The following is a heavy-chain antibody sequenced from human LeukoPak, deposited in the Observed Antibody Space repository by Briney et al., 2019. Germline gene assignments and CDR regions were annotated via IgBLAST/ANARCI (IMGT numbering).Heavy chain of an antibody. J-gene: IGHJ4*02. CDR1: GFTFSSYG. CDR3: AKDMWRLTTVTRCPDY. D-gene: IGHD4-17*01. CDR2: ISGSGGST. Sequence: PGGSLRLSCAASGFTFSSYGMSWVRQAPGKGLEWVSGISGSGGSTYYADSVKGRFTISRDNSKNTLYLQMNSLRAEDTAVYYCAKDMWRLTTVTRCPDYWGQGTLVTVSS. V-gene: IGHV3-23*01.